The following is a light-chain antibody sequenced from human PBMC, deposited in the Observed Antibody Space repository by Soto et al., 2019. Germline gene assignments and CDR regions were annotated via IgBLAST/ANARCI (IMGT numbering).Light chain of an antibody. V-gene: IGLV2-14*03. CDR1: SSDVGAY. J-gene: IGLJ2*01. CDR2: GVS. CDR3: SSYSSSNTVL. Sequence: QSVLTQPVSVSGSPGQSITISCTGASSDVGAYVSWYQHHPGKGPRLMIYGVSNRPSGVSNRFSGSKSGNTASLTISGLQAEDEGDYYCSSYSSSNTVLFGGGTKLTVL.